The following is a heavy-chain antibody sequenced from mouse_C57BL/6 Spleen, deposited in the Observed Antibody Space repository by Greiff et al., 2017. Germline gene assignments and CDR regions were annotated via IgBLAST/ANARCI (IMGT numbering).Heavy chain of an antibody. Sequence: EVMLVESEGGLVQPGSSMKLSCTASGFTFSDYYMAWVRQVPEKGLEWVANINYDGSSTYYLDSLKSRFIISRDNAKNILYLQMSSLKSEDTATYYCARGGYYGRPYYAMDYWGQGTSVTVSS. CDR3: ARGGYYGRPYYAMDY. D-gene: IGHD1-1*01. V-gene: IGHV5-16*01. CDR2: INYDGSST. CDR1: GFTFSDYY. J-gene: IGHJ4*01.